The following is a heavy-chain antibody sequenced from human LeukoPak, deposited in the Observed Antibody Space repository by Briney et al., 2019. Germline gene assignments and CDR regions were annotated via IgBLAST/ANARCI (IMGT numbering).Heavy chain of an antibody. D-gene: IGHD6-13*01. J-gene: IGHJ4*02. CDR1: GFTFTSYT. CDR2: ISSDGSSK. V-gene: IGHV3-30-3*01. Sequence: GRSLRLSCAASGFTFTSYTMHWVRQAPGKGLEWVAVISSDGSSKYYADSVKGRSTISRDNSKNTLYLQMNSLRTEDTAVYYCARDQGRIAAAGNYLSSGYWGQGTLVTVSS. CDR3: ARDQGRIAAAGNYLSSGY.